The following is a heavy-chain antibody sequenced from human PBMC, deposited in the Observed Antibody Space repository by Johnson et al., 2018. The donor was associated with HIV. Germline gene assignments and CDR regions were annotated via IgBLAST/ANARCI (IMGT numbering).Heavy chain of an antibody. CDR3: ARWGVVTPHAFDI. V-gene: IGHV3-66*02. Sequence: VHLVESGGGLVQPGGSLRLSCAASGFTVSSNYMSWVRQAPGKGLEWVLVIYSGGSTYYADSVKGRFTISIDNSKNTLYLQMNSLRAEDTAVYYCARWGVVTPHAFDIWGQGTMVTAAS. CDR2: IYSGGST. J-gene: IGHJ3*02. CDR1: GFTVSSNY. D-gene: IGHD4-23*01.